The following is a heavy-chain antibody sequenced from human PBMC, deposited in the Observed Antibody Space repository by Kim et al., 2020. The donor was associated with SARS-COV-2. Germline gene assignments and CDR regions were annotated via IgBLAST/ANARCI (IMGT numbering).Heavy chain of an antibody. V-gene: IGHV3-48*03. J-gene: IGHJ6*02. Sequence: GGSLRLSCAASGFTFSSYEMNWVRQAPGKGLEWVSYISSSGSTIYYADSVKGRFTISRDNAKNSLYLQMNSLRAEDTAVYYCARGPWIQLWPTWGYGMDVWGQGTTVTVSS. CDR2: ISSSGSTI. CDR1: GFTFSSYE. CDR3: ARGPWIQLWPTWGYGMDV. D-gene: IGHD5-18*01.